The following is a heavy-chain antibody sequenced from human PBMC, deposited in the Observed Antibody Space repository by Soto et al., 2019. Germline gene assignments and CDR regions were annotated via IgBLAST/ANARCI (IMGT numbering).Heavy chain of an antibody. Sequence: GGSLRLSCAASGFNFNSYTINWVRQAPGKRLEWLSSISSSGYIFSTDSVRGRFTISRDNAKNSVYLQINSLRAEDTAVYFCARESSGGSCYHGMDVWGQGTTVTISS. V-gene: IGHV3-21*01. J-gene: IGHJ6*02. CDR1: GFNFNSYT. CDR3: ARESSGGSCYHGMDV. D-gene: IGHD2-15*01. CDR2: ISSSGYI.